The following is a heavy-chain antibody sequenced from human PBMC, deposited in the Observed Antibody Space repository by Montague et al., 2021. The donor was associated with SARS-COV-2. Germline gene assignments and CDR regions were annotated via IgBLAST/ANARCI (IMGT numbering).Heavy chain of an antibody. CDR1: GGSFSGYY. V-gene: IGHV4-34*01. D-gene: IGHD3-22*01. CDR2: INHSGSI. CDR3: ARVPDYYDSSGYYFVAFDI. J-gene: IGHJ3*02. Sequence: SETLSLTCAVYGGSFSGYYWSWIRQPPGKGLEWIGEINHSGSINYNPSLKSRVTISVDTSKNQFSLKLSSVTAADTAVYYCARVPDYYDSSGYYFVAFDIWGQGAMVTVSS.